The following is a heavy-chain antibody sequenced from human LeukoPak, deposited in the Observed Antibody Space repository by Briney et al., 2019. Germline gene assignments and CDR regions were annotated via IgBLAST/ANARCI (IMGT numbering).Heavy chain of an antibody. D-gene: IGHD4-23*01. CDR2: IYNSGST. V-gene: IGHV4-30-4*07. CDR3: ARGLGLRWYRAPTFGYFDY. CDR1: GDSISSGDYS. J-gene: IGHJ4*02. Sequence: SETLSLTCAVSGDSISSGDYSWSWIRQPPGKGLEWIGYIYNSGSTKYNPSLKSRVTISVDTSKNQFSLKLSSVTAADTAVYYCARGLGLRWYRAPTFGYFDYWGQGTLVTVSS.